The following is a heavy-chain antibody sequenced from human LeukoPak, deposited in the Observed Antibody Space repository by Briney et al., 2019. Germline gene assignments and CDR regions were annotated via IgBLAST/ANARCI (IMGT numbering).Heavy chain of an antibody. D-gene: IGHD2-21*01. CDR3: ARGDRSYYHYGMDV. V-gene: IGHV4-31*03. J-gene: IGHJ6*02. CDR2: IYYSVGT. Sequence: PSETLSLTCSVSGGSINNHAYYWSWVRQHPGKGLEWIGYIYYSVGTYYNPSLKSRITISVDTSENQFSLKLSTVTAAGTAVYYCARGDRSYYHYGMDVWGQGTTVTVSS. CDR1: GGSINNHAYY.